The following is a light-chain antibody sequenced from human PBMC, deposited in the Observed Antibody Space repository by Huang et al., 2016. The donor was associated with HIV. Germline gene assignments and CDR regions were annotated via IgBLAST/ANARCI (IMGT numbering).Light chain of an antibody. V-gene: IGKV1-NL1*01. CDR1: RGISNS. CDR3: QQYYNTTLP. CDR2: AAS. J-gene: IGKJ4*01. Sequence: DIQMTQSPSSLSASVGDRVTITCRASRGISNSLAWYQQQPGKAPKLLLYAASRLQGGVPARYSGSGSRTDYTLTISSLQPEDCATYYCQQYYNTTLPVGGGTKVEIK.